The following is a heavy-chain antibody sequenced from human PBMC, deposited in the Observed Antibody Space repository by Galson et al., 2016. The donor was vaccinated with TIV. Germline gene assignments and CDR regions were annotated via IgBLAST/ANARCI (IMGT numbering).Heavy chain of an antibody. V-gene: IGHV3-33*01. Sequence: SLRLSCAASGFNFSSYGMHWVRQAPGKGLEWVAIISYDGSDKDYTDTVKGRFTISRDKSKNTLYLQMDSVRVEDTATYYCARIHRSYGMDVWGQGTTVNVSS. J-gene: IGHJ6*02. CDR2: ISYDGSDK. CDR3: ARIHRSYGMDV. D-gene: IGHD5-18*01. CDR1: GFNFSSYG.